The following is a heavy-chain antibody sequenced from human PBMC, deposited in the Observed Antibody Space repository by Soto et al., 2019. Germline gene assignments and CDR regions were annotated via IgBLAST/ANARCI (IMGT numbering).Heavy chain of an antibody. CDR1: GGTFSSYA. Sequence: QVQLVQSGAEVKKPGSSVKVSCKASGGTFSSYAISWVRQAPGQGLEWMGGIIPIFGTANYAQKFQGRVTITAAESTSTAYMELSSLRSEDTAVYYCARGVGDIVVVPAAIWFDPWGQGTLVTVSS. V-gene: IGHV1-69*01. J-gene: IGHJ5*02. CDR3: ARGVGDIVVVPAAIWFDP. CDR2: IIPIFGTA. D-gene: IGHD2-2*01.